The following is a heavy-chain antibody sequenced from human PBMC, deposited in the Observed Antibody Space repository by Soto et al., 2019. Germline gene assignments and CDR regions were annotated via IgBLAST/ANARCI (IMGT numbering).Heavy chain of an antibody. CDR1: GFTFSDYY. D-gene: IGHD5-18*01. Sequence: GSLRLSCAASGFTFSDYYMSWIRQAPGKGLEWVSYISSSDSYTDYADSVKGRFTISRDNAKNSLYLQMNSLRAEDTALYYCARYIYGYVDYWGQGTLVTSPQ. J-gene: IGHJ4*02. CDR2: ISSSDSYT. V-gene: IGHV3-11*06. CDR3: ARYIYGYVDY.